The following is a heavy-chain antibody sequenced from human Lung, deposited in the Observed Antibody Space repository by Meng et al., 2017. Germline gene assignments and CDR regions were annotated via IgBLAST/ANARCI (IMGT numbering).Heavy chain of an antibody. J-gene: IGHJ5*02. Sequence: VGAGGGLVEPGGALRLSFVASGSTFRNFWMTWVRQAPGKGLEWVGRIKSKVDGGTTDFAAPVKGRFTISRDDAQNTLYLQMDSLKTEDTAVYYCTTDLPFTEGGVITTWGQGTLVTVSS. CDR2: IKSKVDGGTT. D-gene: IGHD3-16*02. CDR1: GSTFRNFW. V-gene: IGHV3-15*01. CDR3: TTDLPFTEGGVITT.